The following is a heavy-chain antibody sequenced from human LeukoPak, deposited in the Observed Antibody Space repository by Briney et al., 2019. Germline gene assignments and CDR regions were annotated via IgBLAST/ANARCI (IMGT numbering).Heavy chain of an antibody. V-gene: IGHV4-4*07. Sequence: PSETLSVTCTVSGGSISSYYWSWIRQPAGKGLEWIGRIYTSGSTNYNPSLKSRVTMSVDTSKNQFSLKLSSVTAADTAVYYCASSSGQYCSSTSCYPVYFDYWGQGTLVTVSS. CDR2: IYTSGST. CDR3: ASSSGQYCSSTSCYPVYFDY. D-gene: IGHD2-2*01. J-gene: IGHJ4*02. CDR1: GGSISSYY.